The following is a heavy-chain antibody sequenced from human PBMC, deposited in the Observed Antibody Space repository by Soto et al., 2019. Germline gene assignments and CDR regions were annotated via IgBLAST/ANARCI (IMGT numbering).Heavy chain of an antibody. Sequence: GGSLRLSCAASGFTFSNAWMSWVRQAPGKGLEWVGRIKSKTDGGTTDYAAPVKGRFTISRDDSKNTLYLQMNSLKTEDTAVYYCTTVGGYCTNGVCYQEPYNWFDPWGQGTLVTVSS. CDR2: IKSKTDGGTT. CDR3: TTVGGYCTNGVCYQEPYNWFDP. D-gene: IGHD2-8*01. V-gene: IGHV3-15*01. J-gene: IGHJ5*02. CDR1: GFTFSNAW.